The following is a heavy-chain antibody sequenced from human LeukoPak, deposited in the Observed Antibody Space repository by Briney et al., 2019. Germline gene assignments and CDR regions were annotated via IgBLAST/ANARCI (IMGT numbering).Heavy chain of an antibody. J-gene: IGHJ4*02. D-gene: IGHD5-18*01. CDR2: ISGGGGST. Sequence: GGSLRLSCAASGFTFSSYAMSWVRQAPGKGLEWVSAISGGGGSTYYADSVKGRVTISRDNSKDTLYLQMNSLRAGDTAVYYCAKHSGYSYGNHFDYWGQGTLVTVSS. V-gene: IGHV3-23*01. CDR1: GFTFSSYA. CDR3: AKHSGYSYGNHFDY.